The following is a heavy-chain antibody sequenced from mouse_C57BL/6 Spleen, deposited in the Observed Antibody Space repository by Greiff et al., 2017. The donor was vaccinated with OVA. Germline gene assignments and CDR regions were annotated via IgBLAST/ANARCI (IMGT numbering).Heavy chain of an antibody. J-gene: IGHJ3*01. V-gene: IGHV1-59*01. Sequence: VKLQQPGAELVRPGTSVKLSCKASGYTFTSYWMHWVKQRPGQGLEWIGVIDPSDSYTNYNQKFKGKATLTVDTSSSTTSMQLSSLTSEDTAVYYCARSGDYWGQGTLVTVSA. CDR1: GYTFTSYW. D-gene: IGHD3-1*01. CDR3: ARSGDY. CDR2: IDPSDSYT.